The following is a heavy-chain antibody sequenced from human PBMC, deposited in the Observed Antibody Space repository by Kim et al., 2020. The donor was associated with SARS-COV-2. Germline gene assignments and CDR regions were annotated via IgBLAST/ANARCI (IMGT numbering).Heavy chain of an antibody. V-gene: IGHV1-24*01. D-gene: IGHD6-13*01. Sequence: ARNFQGRVTMTEDTSTDTAYMEMGSLRSEDTAVYYCATSAAAGRLYWFDPWGQGTLVTVSS. CDR3: ATSAAAGRLYWFDP. J-gene: IGHJ5*02.